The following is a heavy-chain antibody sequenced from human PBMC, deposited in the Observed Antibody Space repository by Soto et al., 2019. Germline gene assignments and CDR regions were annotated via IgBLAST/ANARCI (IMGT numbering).Heavy chain of an antibody. Sequence: PGGSLRLSCAASGFTFSSYWMHWVRQAPGKGLVWVSRINSDGSSTSYADSVKGRFTISRDNSKNTLYLQMNSLRAEDTAVYYCAKDTHHTAMASWGQGTLVTVSS. CDR2: INSDGSST. CDR1: GFTFSSYW. J-gene: IGHJ5*02. CDR3: AKDTHHTAMAS. D-gene: IGHD5-18*01. V-gene: IGHV3-74*01.